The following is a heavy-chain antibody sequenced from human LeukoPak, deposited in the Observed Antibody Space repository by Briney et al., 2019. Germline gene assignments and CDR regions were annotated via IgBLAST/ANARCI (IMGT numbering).Heavy chain of an antibody. V-gene: IGHV4-34*01. CDR2: INHSGST. J-gene: IGHJ4*02. CDR3: ARESGYCSSTSCEGHY. CDR1: GGSFSGYY. Sequence: SETLSLTCAVYGGSFSGYYWSWIRQPPGKGLEWIGEINHSGSTNYNPSLKSRVTISVDTSKNQFSLKLSSVTAADTAVYYCARESGYCSSTSCEGHYWGQGTLVTVSS. D-gene: IGHD2-2*03.